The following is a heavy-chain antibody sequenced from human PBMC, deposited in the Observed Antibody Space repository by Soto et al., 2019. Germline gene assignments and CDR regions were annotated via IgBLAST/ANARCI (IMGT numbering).Heavy chain of an antibody. CDR1: GGTFSSYA. Sequence: ASVNVSCKASGGTFSSYAISWVRQAPGQGLEWMGGIIPIFGTANYAQKFQGRVTITADESTSTAYMELSSLRSEDTAVYYCARDRAFCSGGSCYRNSEYYYGMDVWGQGTTVTVSS. CDR2: IIPIFGTA. V-gene: IGHV1-69*13. J-gene: IGHJ6*02. CDR3: ARDRAFCSGGSCYRNSEYYYGMDV. D-gene: IGHD2-15*01.